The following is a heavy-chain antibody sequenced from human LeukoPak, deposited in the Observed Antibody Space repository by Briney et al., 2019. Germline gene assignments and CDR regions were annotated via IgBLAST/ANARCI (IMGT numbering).Heavy chain of an antibody. V-gene: IGHV3-30*18. J-gene: IGHJ3*02. CDR3: VKSAGKDGHRDVFDI. Sequence: GRSLRLSCAASGFTFSSYGMHWVRQAPGKGLEWVAVISYDGSNKYYADSVKGRFTISRDNSKNTLYLQMNSLRAEDTAVYHCVKSAGKDGHRDVFDIWGQGTVVTVSS. CDR1: GFTFSSYG. CDR2: ISYDGSNK. D-gene: IGHD5-24*01.